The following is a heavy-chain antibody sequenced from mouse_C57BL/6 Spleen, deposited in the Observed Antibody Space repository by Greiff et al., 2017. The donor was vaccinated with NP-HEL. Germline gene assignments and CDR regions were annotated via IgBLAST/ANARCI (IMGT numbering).Heavy chain of an antibody. CDR3: TSPYDYNYYAMDY. V-gene: IGHV6-6*01. D-gene: IGHD2-4*01. CDR2: IRNKANNHAT. J-gene: IGHJ4*01. Sequence: EVQLVESGGGLVQPGGSMKLSCAASGFTFSDAWMDWVRQSPEKGLEWVAEIRNKANNHATYYAESVKGRFTISRDDSKSSVYLQMNSLRAEDTGIYYCTSPYDYNYYAMDYWGQGTSVTVSS. CDR1: GFTFSDAW.